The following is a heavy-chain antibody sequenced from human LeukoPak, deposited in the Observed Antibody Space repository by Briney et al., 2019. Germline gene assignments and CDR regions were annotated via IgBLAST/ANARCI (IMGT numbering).Heavy chain of an antibody. CDR1: GGSISSSSYY. D-gene: IGHD6-6*01. CDR3: AREIAASPYFDY. CDR2: IYYSGST. J-gene: IGHJ4*02. Sequence: PSETLSLTCTVSGGSISSSSYYWGWIRQPPGKGLEWIGYIYYSGSTNYNPSLKSRVTISVDTSKNQFSLKLSSVTAADTAVYYCAREIAASPYFDYWGQGTLVTVSS. V-gene: IGHV4-61*05.